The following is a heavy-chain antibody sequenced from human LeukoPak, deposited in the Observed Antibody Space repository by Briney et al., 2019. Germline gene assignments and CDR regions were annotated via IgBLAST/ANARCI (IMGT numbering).Heavy chain of an antibody. CDR3: AAWEVRSAFDY. Sequence: SGTLSLTCVVSGDSVSSSHWWSWVRQPPGKGLEWIGEIYHNGRTNYNPSLKSRVTLSVDKSDNHFSLKLSSVTAADTAVYYCAAWEVRSAFDYWGQGTLVTVSS. D-gene: IGHD1-26*01. CDR1: GDSVSSSHW. J-gene: IGHJ4*02. V-gene: IGHV4-4*02. CDR2: IYHNGRT.